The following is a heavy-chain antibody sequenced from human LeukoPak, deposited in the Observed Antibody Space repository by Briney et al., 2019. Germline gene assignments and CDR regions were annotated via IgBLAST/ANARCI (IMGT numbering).Heavy chain of an antibody. D-gene: IGHD6-19*01. CDR1: GFTFSSYA. J-gene: IGHJ4*02. CDR3: ANAGYSSGH. CDR2: IGAGGTFT. Sequence: PGGSLRLSCTASGFTFSSYAMNWVRQAPGKELEWVSGIGAGGTFTYYADSVKGRFTIFRDNAKNSLYLQTNSLRAEDTAVYYCANAGYSSGHWGQGTLVTVSS. V-gene: IGHV3-23*01.